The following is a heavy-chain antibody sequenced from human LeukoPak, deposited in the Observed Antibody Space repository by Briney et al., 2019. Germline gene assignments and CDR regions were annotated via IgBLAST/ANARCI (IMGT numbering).Heavy chain of an antibody. CDR1: GGTFNSYA. CDR2: IIPIFGTA. V-gene: IGHV1-69*13. CDR3: AREFGTMVRGVIHRTFDY. D-gene: IGHD3-10*01. J-gene: IGHJ4*02. Sequence: ASVKVSCKASGGTFNSYAISWVRQAPGQGLEWMGGIIPIFGTANYAQQFQGRVTITADESTSTAYMELSSLRSEDTAVYYCAREFGTMVRGVIHRTFDYWGQGTLVTVSS.